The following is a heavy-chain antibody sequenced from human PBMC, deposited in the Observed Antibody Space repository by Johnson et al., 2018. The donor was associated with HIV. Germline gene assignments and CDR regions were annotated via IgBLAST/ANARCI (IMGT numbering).Heavy chain of an antibody. CDR2: ISWNSGGI. Sequence: VQLVESGGDLVQPGRSLRLSCAASGFTFDDFTMHWVRQAPGKGLEWVSSISWNSGGIDFADSVKGRFTISRDNSKNTLYLQMNSLRAEDTAVYYCARDDLGNPFSSYDAFDIWGQGTMVTVYS. D-gene: IGHD6-13*01. J-gene: IGHJ3*02. V-gene: IGHV3-9*01. CDR1: GFTFDDFT. CDR3: ARDDLGNPFSSYDAFDI.